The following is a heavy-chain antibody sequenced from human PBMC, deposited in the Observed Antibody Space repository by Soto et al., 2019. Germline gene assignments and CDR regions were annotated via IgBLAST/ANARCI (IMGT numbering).Heavy chain of an antibody. CDR2: IYSGGST. J-gene: IGHJ6*02. Sequence: GGSLRLSCAASGFTVSSNYMSWVRQAPGKGLEWVSVIYSGGSTYYADSVKGRFTISRDNSKNTLYLQMNSLRAEDTAVYYCARGPTPDYYYGMDVWGQGXTVTVYS. V-gene: IGHV3-53*01. CDR1: GFTVSSNY. D-gene: IGHD2-15*01. CDR3: ARGPTPDYYYGMDV.